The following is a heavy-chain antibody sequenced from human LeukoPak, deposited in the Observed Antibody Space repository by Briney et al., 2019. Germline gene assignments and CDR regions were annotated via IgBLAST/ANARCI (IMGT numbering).Heavy chain of an antibody. D-gene: IGHD3-10*01. CDR1: GGSFSDYY. CDR2: INHSGST. Sequence: SETLSLTCAVYGGSFSDYYWSWIRQPPGKGREWIGEINHSGSTNYNPSLKSRVTISVDTSKNQFSLKLSSVPAADTAVYYCARGGRVGVGYYGSGSYYYNYWGQGTLVTVSS. CDR3: ARGGRVGVGYYGSGSYYYNY. V-gene: IGHV4-34*01. J-gene: IGHJ4*02.